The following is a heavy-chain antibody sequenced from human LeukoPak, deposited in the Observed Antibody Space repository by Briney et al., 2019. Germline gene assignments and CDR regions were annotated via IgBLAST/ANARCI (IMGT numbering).Heavy chain of an antibody. D-gene: IGHD3-3*01. CDR2: ISAYNGNT. Sequence: GASVNVSCKASGYTFISYGISWVRQAPGQGLEWMGWISAYNGNTNYAQKLQGRVTMTTDTSTSTAYMELRSLRSDDTAVYYCARDLGYDFWSGYQYYYMDVWGKGTTVTVSS. J-gene: IGHJ6*03. CDR3: ARDLGYDFWSGYQYYYMDV. CDR1: GYTFISYG. V-gene: IGHV1-18*01.